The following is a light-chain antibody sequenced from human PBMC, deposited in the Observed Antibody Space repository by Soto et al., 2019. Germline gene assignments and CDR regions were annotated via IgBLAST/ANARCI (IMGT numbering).Light chain of an antibody. V-gene: IGKV1-27*01. CDR3: QKYNSAPLT. Sequence: DIQMTQSPSSLSASIGDRVTITCRASQGIRNYLAWYQQKPGKVPKLLMYAASTLPSGVPSRFSGSGSGTDFTLTINSLQPEDVATYYCQKYNSAPLTFGPGTKVDI. CDR2: AAS. CDR1: QGIRNY. J-gene: IGKJ3*01.